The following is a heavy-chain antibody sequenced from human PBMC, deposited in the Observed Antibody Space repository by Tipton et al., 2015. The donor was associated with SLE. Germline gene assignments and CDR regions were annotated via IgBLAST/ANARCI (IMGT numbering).Heavy chain of an antibody. CDR3: ARGVAETDYFDY. CDR2: ISWNSGSI. CDR1: GLTFDDYA. V-gene: IGHV3-9*01. D-gene: IGHD6-19*01. Sequence: SLRLSCAASGLTFDDYAMHWVRQAPGKGLEWVSGISWNSGSIGYADSVKGRFTISRDNAKNSLYLQMNSLRAEDTASYYCARGVAETDYFDYWGQGTLVTVSS. J-gene: IGHJ4*02.